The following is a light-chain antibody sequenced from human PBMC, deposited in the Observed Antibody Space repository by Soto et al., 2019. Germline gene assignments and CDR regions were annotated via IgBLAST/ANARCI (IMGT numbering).Light chain of an antibody. V-gene: IGKV3-15*01. J-gene: IGKJ2*01. CDR1: RRVGGK. CDR2: GAS. CDR3: QERSKWPLYT. Sequence: EIVMTQSPTTLSVSPGERATLSCRASRRVGGKLIWYKHNPGKAPRLLIYGASARATGIPARFSGSGSGTEFTLTISSVQSEDSATYYCQERSKWPLYTFGQGTKLEIK.